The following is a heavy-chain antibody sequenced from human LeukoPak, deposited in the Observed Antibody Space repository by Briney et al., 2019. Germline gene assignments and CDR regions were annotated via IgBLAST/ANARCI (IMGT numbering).Heavy chain of an antibody. CDR2: IYCSGST. V-gene: IGHV4-59*01. CDR1: GGSISSYY. CDR3: ARDLVEMATISGHPESYGMDV. Sequence: SETLSLTCTVSGGSISSYYWSWIRQPPGKGLEWIGYIYCSGSTNYNPSLKSRVTISVDTSKNQFSLKLSSVTAADTAVYYCARDLVEMATISGHPESYGMDVWGQGTTVTVSS. D-gene: IGHD5-24*01. J-gene: IGHJ6*02.